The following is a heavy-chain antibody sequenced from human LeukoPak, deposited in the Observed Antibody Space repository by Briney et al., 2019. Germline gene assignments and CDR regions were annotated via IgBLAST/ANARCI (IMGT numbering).Heavy chain of an antibody. CDR3: ARDRGGYTYSHDY. D-gene: IGHD5-18*01. Sequence: SETLSLTCTVSGGSISSYYWSWIRQPPGKGLEWIGHIYYTGSTNYNPSLKSRVTISMDKSKNQLSLKLNFVTAADTAVYYCARDRGGYTYSHDYWGQGTLVTVSS. J-gene: IGHJ4*02. CDR1: GGSISSYY. V-gene: IGHV4-59*12. CDR2: IYYTGST.